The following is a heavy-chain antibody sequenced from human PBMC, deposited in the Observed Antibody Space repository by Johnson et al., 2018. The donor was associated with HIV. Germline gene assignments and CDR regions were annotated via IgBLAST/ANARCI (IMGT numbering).Heavy chain of an antibody. CDR2: IYSGGST. J-gene: IGHJ3*02. CDR1: GFTFSSNY. D-gene: IGHD5-24*01. Sequence: EQLVESGGGVVQPGRSLRLSCAASGFTFSSNYMSWVRQAPGKGLEWVSVIYSGGSTYYADSVKGRFTMSRDNSKNTLYLQMNSLRAEDTALYYCAKDIYGYDAFDIWGQGTMVTVSS. CDR3: AKDIYGYDAFDI. V-gene: IGHV3-66*01.